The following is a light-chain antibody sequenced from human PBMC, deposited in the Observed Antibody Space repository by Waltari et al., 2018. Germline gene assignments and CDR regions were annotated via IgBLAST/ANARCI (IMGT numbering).Light chain of an antibody. Sequence: QSVLPQPPSASGTPGQRVTIPCSGSSSNIGSKTVNWYQQLPGTAPKLLIYSNNQRPSGVPDRFSGSKSGTSASLAISGLQSEDEADYYCAAWDDSLVFGGGTKLTVL. CDR1: SSNIGSKT. CDR3: AAWDDSLV. J-gene: IGLJ2*01. CDR2: SNN. V-gene: IGLV1-44*01.